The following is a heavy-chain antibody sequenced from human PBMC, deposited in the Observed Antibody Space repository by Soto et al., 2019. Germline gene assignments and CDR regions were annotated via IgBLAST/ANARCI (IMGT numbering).Heavy chain of an antibody. CDR1: GGSITTGDNC. Sequence: PSETLSLTCAVSGGSITTGDNCWAWLRQTPGRGLEWIANIRRSGSTYYNSSLKSRVTIEKETSKNQFSLKLASVTAADTGVYYCARGARGYTYGPYYFDLWGPGTLVTVSS. D-gene: IGHD5-18*01. CDR2: IRRSGST. V-gene: IGHV4-30-2*01. J-gene: IGHJ4*01. CDR3: ARGARGYTYGPYYFDL.